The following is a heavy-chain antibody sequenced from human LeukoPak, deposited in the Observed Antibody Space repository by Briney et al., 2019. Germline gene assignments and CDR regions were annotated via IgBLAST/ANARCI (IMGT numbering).Heavy chain of an antibody. D-gene: IGHD2-8*01. V-gene: IGHV3-23*01. Sequence: GGSLRLSCAASGFTFSSYAMSWVRQAPGKGLEWVSAISGSGGSTCYADSVKGRFTISRDNAKNSLYLQMNSLRAEDTAVYYCARDGVYRSSAPDYWGQGTLVTVSS. CDR2: ISGSGGST. CDR1: GFTFSSYA. J-gene: IGHJ4*02. CDR3: ARDGVYRSSAPDY.